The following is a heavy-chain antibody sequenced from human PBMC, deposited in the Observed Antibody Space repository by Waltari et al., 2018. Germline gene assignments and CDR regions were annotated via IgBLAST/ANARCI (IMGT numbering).Heavy chain of an antibody. D-gene: IGHD6-19*01. CDR1: GLNFMNYE. V-gene: IGHV3-48*03. J-gene: IGHJ4*02. Sequence: EVQLVESGGDMVHPGGSLRLSCVVHGLNFMNYEMDWVRQAPGKGLGWISYIGNSACDIYYAESVKGRFTISRDNVKNSLYLQMNSLRVEDTAVYYCATDVSGWVDFEHWCRGTLVTVSS. CDR2: IGNSACDI. CDR3: ATDVSGWVDFEH.